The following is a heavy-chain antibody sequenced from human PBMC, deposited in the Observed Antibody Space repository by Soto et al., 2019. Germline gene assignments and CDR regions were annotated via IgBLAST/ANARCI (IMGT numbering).Heavy chain of an antibody. CDR2: INWKSDI. J-gene: IGHJ4*02. Sequence: GGSLRPSCAVSAFTFDDNAMHWVRQAPEKGLEWVSGINWKSDIGYADSVKGRFTISRDNAENSLYLQMNSLRAEDTALYYCAISQDRGGRTTFIYWGQGTQVTVSS. V-gene: IGHV3-9*01. D-gene: IGHD3-16*01. CDR1: AFTFDDNA. CDR3: AISQDRGGRTTFIY.